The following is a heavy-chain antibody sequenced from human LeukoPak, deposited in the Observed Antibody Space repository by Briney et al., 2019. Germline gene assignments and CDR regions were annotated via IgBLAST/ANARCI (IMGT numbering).Heavy chain of an antibody. CDR2: IYYSGST. CDR1: GGSISSSSYY. V-gene: IGHV4-39*01. J-gene: IGHJ4*02. Sequence: SETLSLTCTVSGGSISSSSYYWGWIRQPPGKGLEWIGSIYYSGSTYYNPSLKSRVTISVDTSKNQFSLKLSSVTAADTAVYYCTRDFGRRRNDYWGQGTLVTVPS. D-gene: IGHD4-17*01. CDR3: TRDFGRRRNDY.